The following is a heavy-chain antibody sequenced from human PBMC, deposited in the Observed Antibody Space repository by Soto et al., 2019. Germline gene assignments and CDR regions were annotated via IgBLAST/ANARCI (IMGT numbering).Heavy chain of an antibody. CDR3: PRLIPGTVGVDY. Sequence: QVQLVQSGAGVKKPGASVTVSCKASGYIFSSYAMHWVRQAPGQRLEWMGWVNPANGYTKYSQTFQGRVTITWDTSASTAYMDLSSLRSGDTAVYSCPRLIPGTVGVDYWGQGTLVTVSS. CDR1: GYIFSSYA. J-gene: IGHJ4*02. D-gene: IGHD1-1*01. CDR2: VNPANGYT. V-gene: IGHV1-3*01.